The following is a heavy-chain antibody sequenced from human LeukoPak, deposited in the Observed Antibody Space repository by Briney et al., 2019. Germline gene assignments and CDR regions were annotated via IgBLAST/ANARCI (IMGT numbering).Heavy chain of an antibody. V-gene: IGHV1-18*04. Sequence: ASVKVSCKASGYTFTSYGISWVRQAPGQGLEWMGWISAYNGNTNYAQKLQGRVTMTTDTSTSTAYMGLRSLRSDDTAVYYCARVPRGDYGSGSYYKPNYYYYYMDVWGKGTTVTISS. CDR2: ISAYNGNT. CDR3: ARVPRGDYGSGSYYKPNYYYYYMDV. J-gene: IGHJ6*03. CDR1: GYTFTSYG. D-gene: IGHD3-10*01.